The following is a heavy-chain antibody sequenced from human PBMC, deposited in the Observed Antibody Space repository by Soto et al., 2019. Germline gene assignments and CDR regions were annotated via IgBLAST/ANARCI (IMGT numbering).Heavy chain of an antibody. J-gene: IGHJ6*02. Sequence: SVKVSCKASGGTFSSYAISWVRQAPGQGLEWMGGIIPRSATSNYAQKFQGRVTITADESTSTAYMELSSLRSEDTAVYYCAREGLVLVPTTVNSDYYYYAMDVWGQGTTVTVSS. D-gene: IGHD2-2*01. CDR1: GGTFSSYA. CDR3: AREGLVLVPTTVNSDYYYYAMDV. V-gene: IGHV1-69*13. CDR2: IIPRSATS.